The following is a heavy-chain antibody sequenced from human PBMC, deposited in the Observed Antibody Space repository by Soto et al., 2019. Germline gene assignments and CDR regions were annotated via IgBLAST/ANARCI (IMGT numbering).Heavy chain of an antibody. CDR3: AKGIGEVVDY. D-gene: IGHD3-16*01. Sequence: QVQLVESGGGVVQPGRSLRLSCAASGFTFSSYGMHWVRQAPGKGLEWVAVISYDGSNKYYADSVKGRFTISRDNSKNTLYLQMNSLRAEDTAVYYCAKGIGEVVDYWGQGTLVTVSS. CDR2: ISYDGSNK. V-gene: IGHV3-30*18. J-gene: IGHJ4*02. CDR1: GFTFSSYG.